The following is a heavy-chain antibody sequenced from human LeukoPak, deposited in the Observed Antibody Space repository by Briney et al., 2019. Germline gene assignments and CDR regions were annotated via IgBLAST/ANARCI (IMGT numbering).Heavy chain of an antibody. V-gene: IGHV3-23*01. D-gene: IGHD2-21*02. Sequence: PGGSLRLSCAASGFTFSSYAMSWVRQAPGKGLEWVSAISGSGGSTYYADSVKGRFTISRGNSKNTLYLQMNSLRAEDTAVYYCAKGRTLVVVTTPSDYWGQGTLVTVSS. CDR1: GFTFSSYA. J-gene: IGHJ4*02. CDR2: ISGSGGST. CDR3: AKGRTLVVVTTPSDY.